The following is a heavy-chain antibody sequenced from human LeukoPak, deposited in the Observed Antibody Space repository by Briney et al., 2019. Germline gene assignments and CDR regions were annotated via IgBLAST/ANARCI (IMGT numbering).Heavy chain of an antibody. D-gene: IGHD6-13*01. J-gene: IGHJ5*02. CDR3: ARSPLLIAAAGGGWFDP. CDR2: IIPIFGTA. V-gene: IGHV1-69*06. Sequence: SVKVSCKASGGTFSSHAISWVRQSPGQGLEWMGRIIPIFGTANYAQKFQGRVTITADKSTSTAYMELSSLRSEDTAVYYCARSPLLIAAAGGGWFDPWGQGTLVTVSS. CDR1: GGTFSSHA.